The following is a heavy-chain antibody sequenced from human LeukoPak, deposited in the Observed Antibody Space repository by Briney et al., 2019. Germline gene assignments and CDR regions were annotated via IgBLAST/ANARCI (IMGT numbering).Heavy chain of an antibody. CDR2: ITTSGGST. V-gene: IGHV3-23*01. CDR1: GFAFRNNA. Sequence: GGSLRLSCVASGFAFRNNAMTWVRQAPGKGLEWVSAITTSGGSTYYADSVKGRFTISRDTSKNTLYLQMNSLRAEDTAVYYCAKHCSGGSCYSGLYWGQGTLVTVSS. J-gene: IGHJ4*02. D-gene: IGHD2-15*01. CDR3: AKHCSGGSCYSGLY.